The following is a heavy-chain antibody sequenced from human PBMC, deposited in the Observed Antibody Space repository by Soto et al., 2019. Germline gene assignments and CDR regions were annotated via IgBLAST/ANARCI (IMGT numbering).Heavy chain of an antibody. CDR2: IWHDGNNE. Sequence: QVHLVESGGGVVQPGRSLRLSCAASGFTFSNYAMQWVRQAPGKGLEWVALIWHDGNNEYYADSVKGRFTISRDNSKNTLYLQMNSLRAEDTAVYYCARDRYSSGWYNSFDHWGQGTLVTVSS. V-gene: IGHV3-33*01. D-gene: IGHD6-19*01. CDR1: GFTFSNYA. CDR3: ARDRYSSGWYNSFDH. J-gene: IGHJ4*02.